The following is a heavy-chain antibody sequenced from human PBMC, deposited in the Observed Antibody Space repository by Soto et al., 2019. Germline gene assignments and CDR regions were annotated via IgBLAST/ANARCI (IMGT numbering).Heavy chain of an antibody. CDR1: GFTFSSYG. V-gene: IGHV3-30*18. CDR2: ISYDGSNK. Sequence: PGGSLRLSCAASGFTFSSYGMHWVRQAPGKGLEWVAVISYDGSNKYYADSVKGRFTISRDNSKNTLYLQMNSLRAEDTAVYYCAKDRALYYGSGSYYHLRYYGMDVWGQGTTVTVSS. J-gene: IGHJ6*02. D-gene: IGHD3-10*01. CDR3: AKDRALYYGSGSYYHLRYYGMDV.